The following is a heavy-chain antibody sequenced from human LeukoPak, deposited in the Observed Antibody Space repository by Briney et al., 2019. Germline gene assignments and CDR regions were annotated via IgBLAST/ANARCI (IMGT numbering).Heavy chain of an antibody. CDR1: GYSISSGYY. V-gene: IGHV4-38-2*02. CDR2: IYHTGST. CDR3: ARDSGERGSGSYLIAY. D-gene: IGHD3-10*01. J-gene: IGHJ4*02. Sequence: SETLSLTCTVSGYSISSGYYWGWIRQPPGKGLEWIVNIYHTGSTYYNPSLKSRVTISVDTSKNQFSLKLSSVTAADTAVYYCARDSGERGSGSYLIAYWGQGTLVTVSS.